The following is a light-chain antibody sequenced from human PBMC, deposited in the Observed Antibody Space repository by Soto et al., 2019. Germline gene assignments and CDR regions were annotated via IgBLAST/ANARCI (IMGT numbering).Light chain of an antibody. CDR2: DAS. J-gene: IGKJ5*01. CDR1: QSVSSN. Sequence: EIEMTQSPSTLSASHGERATLSCRASQSVSSNLAWYQQKPGQAPRLLIYDASSVATGIPSRFSGSGSGTELTLITISRQSEDFAVYYCQQYNKWSFTFGRGTRLEI. CDR3: QQYNKWSFT. V-gene: IGKV3-15*01.